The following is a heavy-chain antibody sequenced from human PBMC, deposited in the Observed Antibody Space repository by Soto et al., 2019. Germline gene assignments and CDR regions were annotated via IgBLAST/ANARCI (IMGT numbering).Heavy chain of an antibody. Sequence: SQTLSLTCAVYGGSFSGYYWSWIRQPPGKGLEWIGEINHSGSTNYNPSLKSRVTISVDTSKNQFSLKLSSVTAADTAVYYCARGGIAVAGNFFDYWGQGTLVTVSS. V-gene: IGHV4-34*01. J-gene: IGHJ4*02. CDR3: ARGGIAVAGNFFDY. D-gene: IGHD6-19*01. CDR2: INHSGST. CDR1: GGSFSGYY.